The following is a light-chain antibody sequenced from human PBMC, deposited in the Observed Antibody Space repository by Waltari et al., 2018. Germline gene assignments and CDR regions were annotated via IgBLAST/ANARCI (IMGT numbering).Light chain of an antibody. Sequence: DVPMTQSPSTLTASVGDRDTITCRASQSVSQRLSWYQQTTGKTPNLLIYKASTLGGGVPARFSGSWSGTEFTLNISCLQPDDFVTYYCQKYSTYPLTFGGGTKVEI. J-gene: IGKJ4*02. CDR3: QKYSTYPLT. CDR1: QSVSQR. CDR2: KAS. V-gene: IGKV1-5*03.